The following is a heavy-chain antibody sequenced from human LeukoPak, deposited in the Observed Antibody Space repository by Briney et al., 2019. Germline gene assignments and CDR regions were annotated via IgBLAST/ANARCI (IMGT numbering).Heavy chain of an antibody. J-gene: IGHJ4*02. CDR3: ARATFDYDTPPGIDY. Sequence: ASVKVSCKASGYTFTSYYMHWVRQAPGQGLEWMGIINPSGGSTSYAQKFQGRVTTTRDTSTSTVYMELSSLRSEDTAVYYCARATFDYDTPPGIDYWGQGTLVTVSS. V-gene: IGHV1-46*01. D-gene: IGHD3-22*01. CDR1: GYTFTSYY. CDR2: INPSGGST.